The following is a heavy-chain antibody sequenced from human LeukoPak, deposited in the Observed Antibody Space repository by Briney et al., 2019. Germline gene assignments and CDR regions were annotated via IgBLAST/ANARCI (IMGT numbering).Heavy chain of an antibody. CDR3: AREKYHLDY. CDR2: IYYSGST. D-gene: IGHD2-2*01. CDR1: GGSISRYY. V-gene: IGHV4-59*01. Sequence: PSETLSLTCTVSGGSISRYYWSWIRQPPGKGLEWIGYIYYSGSTNYNPSLKSRVTISVDTSKNQFSLKLSSVTAADTAVYYCAREKYHLDYWGQGTLVTVPS. J-gene: IGHJ4*02.